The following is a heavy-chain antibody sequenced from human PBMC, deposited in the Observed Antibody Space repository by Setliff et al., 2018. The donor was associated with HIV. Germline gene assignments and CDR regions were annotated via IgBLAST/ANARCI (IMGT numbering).Heavy chain of an antibody. V-gene: IGHV4-30-4*08. CDR1: GVSVRSGDH. J-gene: IGHJ4*02. CDR2: FSYTDEP. Sequence: PSETLSLTCTVSGVSVRSGDHWSWVRQAPGKGLELIGYFSYTDEPYINYLEYFIPSLKSRLGITLDKPRNQFSLKLTSVTAADTAVYYCGRARSSWYNTSPYYFDSWGQGTLVTVSS. D-gene: IGHD1-20*01. CDR3: GRARSSWYNTSPYYFDS.